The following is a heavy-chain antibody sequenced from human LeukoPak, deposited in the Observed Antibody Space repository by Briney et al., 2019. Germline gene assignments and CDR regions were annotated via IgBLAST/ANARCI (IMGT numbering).Heavy chain of an antibody. CDR2: IYYSGST. CDR1: GGSISSSSYY. Sequence: KTSETLSLTCTVSGGSISSSSYYWGWIRQPPGKGLEWIGSIYYSGSTYYNPSLKSRVTISVDTSKNQFSLKLSSVTAADTAVYYCAIWGYYDILTGYSEYYFDYWGQGTLVTVPS. CDR3: AIWGYYDILTGYSEYYFDY. D-gene: IGHD3-9*01. V-gene: IGHV4-39*01. J-gene: IGHJ4*02.